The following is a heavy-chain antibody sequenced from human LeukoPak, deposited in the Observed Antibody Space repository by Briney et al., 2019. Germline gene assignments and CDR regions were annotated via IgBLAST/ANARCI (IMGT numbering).Heavy chain of an antibody. D-gene: IGHD3-9*01. V-gene: IGHV7-4-1*02. CDR1: GYTFTGYY. CDR2: INTNTGNP. J-gene: IGHJ4*02. Sequence: ASVKVSCKASGYTFTGYYMHWVRQAPGQGLEWMGWINTNTGNPTYAQGFTGRFVFSLDTSVSTAYLQISSLKAEDTAVYHCARDQGRRNYDILTGYFFLVWGQGTLVTVSS. CDR3: ARDQGRRNYDILTGYFFLV.